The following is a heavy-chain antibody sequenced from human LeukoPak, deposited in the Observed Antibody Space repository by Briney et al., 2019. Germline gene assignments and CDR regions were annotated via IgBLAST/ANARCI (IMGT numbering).Heavy chain of an antibody. V-gene: IGHV4-59*01. J-gene: IGHJ4*02. CDR1: GGSISSYY. CDR2: SYYSGST. CDR3: ARGRYCSSTSCYISGQYYFDY. Sequence: SETLSLTCTVSGGSISSYYWSLIRQPAGKGLEWIGYSYYSGSTNYNPSLKSRVTISVDTSKNQFSLKLSSVTAADTAVYYCARGRYCSSTSCYISGQYYFDYWGQGTLVTVSS. D-gene: IGHD2-2*02.